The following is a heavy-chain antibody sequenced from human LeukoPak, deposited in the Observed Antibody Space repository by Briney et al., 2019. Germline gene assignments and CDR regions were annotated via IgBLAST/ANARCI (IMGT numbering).Heavy chain of an antibody. V-gene: IGHV4-39*07. J-gene: IGHJ4*02. Sequence: SETLSLTCTVSGGSIRSSSYYWGWIRQPPGKGLEWIGEINHSGSTNYNPSLKSRVTISVDTSKNQFSLKLSSVTAADTAVYYCARLFSSGYYKQFPTFDYWGQGTLVTVSS. CDR3: ARLFSSGYYKQFPTFDY. D-gene: IGHD3-22*01. CDR1: GGSIRSSSYY. CDR2: INHSGST.